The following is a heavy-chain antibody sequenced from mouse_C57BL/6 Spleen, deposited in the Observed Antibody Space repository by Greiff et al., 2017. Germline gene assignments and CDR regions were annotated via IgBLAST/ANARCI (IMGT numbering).Heavy chain of an antibody. Sequence: EVKLMESGGGLVKPGGSLKLSCAASGFPFSSYAMSWVRQTPEKRLEWVATISDGGSYTYYPDNVKGRFTISRDNAKNNLYLQMSHLKSEDTAMYYCAREEDSYAMDYWGQGTSVTVSS. J-gene: IGHJ4*01. CDR1: GFPFSSYA. CDR2: ISDGGSYT. CDR3: AREEDSYAMDY. V-gene: IGHV5-4*01.